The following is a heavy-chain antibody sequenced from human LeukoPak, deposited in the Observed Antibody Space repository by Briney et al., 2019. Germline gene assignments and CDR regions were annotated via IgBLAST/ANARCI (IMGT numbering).Heavy chain of an antibody. CDR2: IIPIFGTA. CDR1: GGTFSSYA. J-gene: IGHJ6*02. V-gene: IGHV1-69*01. Sequence: GSSVKVSCKASGGTFSSYAISWVRQAPGQGLEWMGGIIPIFGTANYAQKFQGRVTITADESTSTAYMELSSLRSEDTAVYYCARWRFGELSYYYYYGMDVWGQGTTVTVSS. CDR3: ARWRFGELSYYYYYGMDV. D-gene: IGHD3-10*01.